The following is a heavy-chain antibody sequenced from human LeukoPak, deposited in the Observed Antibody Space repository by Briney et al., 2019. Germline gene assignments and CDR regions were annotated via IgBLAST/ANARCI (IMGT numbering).Heavy chain of an antibody. V-gene: IGHV4-38-2*02. CDR3: ARESWGWDGYY. CDR2: IYHSGST. J-gene: IGHJ4*02. Sequence: SETLSLTCTVSGYSLSSGYYWGWIRQPPGKGLEWIGSIYHSGSTYYNPSLKSRVTISVDTSKNRFSLKLSSVTAADTAVYYCARESWGWDGYYWGQGTLVTVSS. D-gene: IGHD7-27*01. CDR1: GYSLSSGYY.